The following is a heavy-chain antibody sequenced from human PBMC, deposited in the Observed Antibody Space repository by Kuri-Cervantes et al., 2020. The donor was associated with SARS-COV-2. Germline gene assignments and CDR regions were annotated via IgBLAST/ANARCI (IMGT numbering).Heavy chain of an antibody. CDR1: GFTFSDYY. J-gene: IGHJ4*02. CDR3: ARVRIRGSYQVD. V-gene: IGHV3-11*01. D-gene: IGHD1-26*01. Sequence: GESLKISCAASGFTFSDYYMSWIRQAPGKGLEWVSYISSSGSTICYADSVKGRFTISRDNAKNSLYLQMNSLRAEDTAVYYCARVRIRGSYQVDWGQGTLVTVSS. CDR2: ISSSGSTI.